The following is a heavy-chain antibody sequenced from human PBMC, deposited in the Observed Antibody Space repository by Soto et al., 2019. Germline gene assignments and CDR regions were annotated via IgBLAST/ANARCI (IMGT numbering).Heavy chain of an antibody. J-gene: IGHJ4*02. V-gene: IGHV3-13*01. D-gene: IGHD3-10*01. Sequence: GGSLRLSCAASGFTFSSYDMHWVRQATGKGLEWVSAIGTAGDTYYPGSVKGRFTISRENAKNSLYLQMNSLRAGDTAEYYCARAYYYGSGSYPFDYWGQGTLVTVSS. CDR2: IGTAGDT. CDR1: GFTFSSYD. CDR3: ARAYYYGSGSYPFDY.